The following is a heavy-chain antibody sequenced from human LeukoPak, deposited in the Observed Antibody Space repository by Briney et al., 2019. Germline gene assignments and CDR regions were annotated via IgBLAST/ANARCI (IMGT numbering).Heavy chain of an antibody. CDR3: ARGDDSSGYYFRDAFDI. V-gene: IGHV4-34*01. Sequence: SETLSLTCAVYGASFSGHYWSWIRQPPGKGLEWIGEINHSGTTTYNPSLKSRVTISVDTSKNHFSLKVSSVTAADTAVYYCARGDDSSGYYFRDAFDIWGQGTMVTVSS. CDR2: INHSGTT. D-gene: IGHD3-22*01. J-gene: IGHJ3*02. CDR1: GASFSGHY.